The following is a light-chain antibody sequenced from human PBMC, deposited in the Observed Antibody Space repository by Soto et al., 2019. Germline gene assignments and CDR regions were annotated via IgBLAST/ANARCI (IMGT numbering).Light chain of an antibody. CDR1: QSISSW. CDR2: KAS. CDR3: QQYNSYSWT. Sequence: DIQMTQSPSTLSASVGERVTITCRASQSISSWLAWYQQQPGKAPKLLIYKASSLESGVPSRFSGSGSGTEFTLTISSLQPDDFATYYCQQYNSYSWTCGQVTNADI. J-gene: IGKJ1*01. V-gene: IGKV1-5*03.